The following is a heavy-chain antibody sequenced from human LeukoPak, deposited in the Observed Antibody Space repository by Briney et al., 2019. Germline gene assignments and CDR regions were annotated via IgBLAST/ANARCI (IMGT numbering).Heavy chain of an antibody. J-gene: IGHJ4*02. CDR3: ARTNSSSWWYFDY. D-gene: IGHD6-13*01. Sequence: ASVKVSCKASGYTFTGYYLHWVRQAPGQGLDWMGWINPNSGDTNYAQKFQGRVTMTRDTSISTAYMELSRLRSDDTAVYYCARTNSSSWWYFDYWGQGTLVTVSS. V-gene: IGHV1-2*02. CDR2: INPNSGDT. CDR1: GYTFTGYY.